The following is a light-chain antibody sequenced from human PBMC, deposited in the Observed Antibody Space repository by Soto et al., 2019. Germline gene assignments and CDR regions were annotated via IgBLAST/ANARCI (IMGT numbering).Light chain of an antibody. V-gene: IGKV1-6*01. J-gene: IGKJ1*01. CDR2: AAS. CDR1: QDIRNV. Sequence: AIQMTQSPSSLSASVLNKFTSTERASQDIRNVLGWFQQKPGKAPKLLISAASTLQSGVPSRFSGSGSGTDFTLTISSLQPEDFATYYCLLDFSYFWAFGQGTKVDIK. CDR3: LLDFSYFWA.